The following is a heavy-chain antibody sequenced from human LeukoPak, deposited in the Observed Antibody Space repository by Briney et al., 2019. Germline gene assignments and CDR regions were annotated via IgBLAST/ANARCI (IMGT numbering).Heavy chain of an antibody. J-gene: IGHJ5*02. CDR1: GGSISSYY. CDR2: IYYSGST. V-gene: IGHV4-59*01. CDR3: ARDHGPYYYDSSGYYHYNWFDP. D-gene: IGHD3-22*01. Sequence: SETLSLTCTVSGGSISSYYWSWIRQPPGKGLEWIGYIYYSGSTNYNPSLKSRVTITVDTSKNQFSLKLSSVTAADTAVYYCARDHGPYYYDSSGYYHYNWFDPWGQGTLVTVSS.